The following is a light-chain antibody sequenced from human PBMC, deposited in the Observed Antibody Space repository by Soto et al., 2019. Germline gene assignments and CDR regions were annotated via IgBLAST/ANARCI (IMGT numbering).Light chain of an antibody. Sequence: QSVLTQSPSTSGTPGQRVTIFCSGNTANIGKNYVYWYQQFPGTAPKLLIYSDNQRPSWVPDRFSVSKSDTSASLAISGLRSEDEAVYYCAAWDDRMSGRVFGGGTKLTVL. CDR3: AAWDDRMSGRV. J-gene: IGLJ3*02. CDR2: SDN. V-gene: IGLV1-47*02. CDR1: TANIGKNY.